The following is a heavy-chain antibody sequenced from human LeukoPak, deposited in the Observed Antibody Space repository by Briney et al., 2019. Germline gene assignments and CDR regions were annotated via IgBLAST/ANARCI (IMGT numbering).Heavy chain of an antibody. Sequence: GGSLRLSCAASGFTFSSYAMSWVRQAPGKGLEWVSAISGSGGSTYYADSVKGRFTISRDNSKNSLYLQMNSLRAEDTAVYYCARDTYYYDSSGGFDYWGQGTLVTVSS. CDR1: GFTFSSYA. V-gene: IGHV3-23*01. CDR2: ISGSGGST. CDR3: ARDTYYYDSSGGFDY. D-gene: IGHD3-22*01. J-gene: IGHJ4*02.